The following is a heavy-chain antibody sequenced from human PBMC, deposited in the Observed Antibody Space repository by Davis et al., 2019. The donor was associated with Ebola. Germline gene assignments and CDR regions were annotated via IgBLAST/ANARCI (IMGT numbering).Heavy chain of an antibody. D-gene: IGHD1-26*01. CDR2: ISGSGGST. J-gene: IGHJ4*02. CDR3: AKAYSGTYDVAWDY. Sequence: PGGSLRLSCAASGFTFSSYWMSWVRQAPGKGLEWVSGISGSGGSTYYADSVKGRFTISRDNSKNTLYVQMNSLRDEDTAVYYCAKAYSGTYDVAWDYWGQGTLVTVSS. CDR1: GFTFSSYW. V-gene: IGHV3-23*01.